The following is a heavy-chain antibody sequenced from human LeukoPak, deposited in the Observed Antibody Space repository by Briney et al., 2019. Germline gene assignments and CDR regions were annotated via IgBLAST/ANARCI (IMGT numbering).Heavy chain of an antibody. CDR2: ISGSGGGT. V-gene: IGHV3-23*01. CDR3: AKAGDYSYFDY. D-gene: IGHD4-11*01. J-gene: IGHJ4*02. Sequence: GGSLRLSCAASGFTFSNSAMSWVRQAPGKGLEWVSAISGSGGGTYYADSVKGRFTISRDNSKNTLYVQMSSLRAADTAVYYCAKAGDYSYFDYWGQGTLVTVSS. CDR1: GFTFSNSA.